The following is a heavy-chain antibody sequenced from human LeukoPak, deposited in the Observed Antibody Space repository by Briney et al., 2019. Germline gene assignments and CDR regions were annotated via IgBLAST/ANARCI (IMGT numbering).Heavy chain of an antibody. Sequence: GGSLRLSCAASGFTFSSNAMSWVRQAPGKGLEWVSSIDGSGGSTYYADSVTGRFTFSRDNSKNTLYLQMNSLRAEDTAVYYGATGDYSNYWYNYWGQGTLVTVSS. J-gene: IGHJ4*02. CDR1: GFTFSSNA. CDR3: ATGDYSNYWYNY. D-gene: IGHD4-11*01. CDR2: IDGSGGST. V-gene: IGHV3-23*01.